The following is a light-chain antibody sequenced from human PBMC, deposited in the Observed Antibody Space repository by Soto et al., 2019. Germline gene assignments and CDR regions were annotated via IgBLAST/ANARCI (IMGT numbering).Light chain of an antibody. CDR2: DVS. CDR1: SSDVGGYNY. Sequence: ALTQPASVSGSPGQSITISCTGTSSDVGGYNYVSWYQQHPGKAPKFMIYDVSNRPSGVSSRFSGSKSGNTASLTISGLQAEDEADYFCSSYTSTSTYVIFGEGTKLTVL. V-gene: IGLV2-14*01. CDR3: SSYTSTSTYVI. J-gene: IGLJ2*01.